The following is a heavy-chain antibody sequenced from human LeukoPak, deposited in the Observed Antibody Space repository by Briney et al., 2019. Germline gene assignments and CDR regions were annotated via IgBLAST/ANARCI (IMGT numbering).Heavy chain of an antibody. J-gene: IGHJ4*02. V-gene: IGHV5-51*01. CDR1: GFNFASYW. CDR2: IYPAGSHT. CDR3: ARQADGYYYDSSGYSHFDY. D-gene: IGHD3-22*01. Sequence: GESLKISCKGSGFNFASYWIGWVRQIPGKGLEWMGIIYPAGSHTRYSPSFQGQVTISADKSISTAYLQWSSLKASDTAMYYCARQADGYYYDSSGYSHFDYWGQGTLVTVSS.